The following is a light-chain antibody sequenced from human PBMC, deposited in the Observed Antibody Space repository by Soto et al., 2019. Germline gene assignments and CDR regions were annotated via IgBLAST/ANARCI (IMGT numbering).Light chain of an antibody. V-gene: IGKV3-20*01. CDR2: GAS. CDR1: QTVSNNY. Sequence: IVWTRSPGTMSLSPGERAILSCRASQTVSNNYLAWCQQKPGQAPRLLIYGASRRATGIPNRFSGSASGTDFTLTISSMEPEDFAVYFCQQYSDLPMTFGQGTRLEIK. CDR3: QQYSDLPMT. J-gene: IGKJ5*01.